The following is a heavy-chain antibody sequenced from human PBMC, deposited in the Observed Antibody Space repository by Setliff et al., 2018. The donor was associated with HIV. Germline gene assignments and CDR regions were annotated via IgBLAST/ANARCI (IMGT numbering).Heavy chain of an antibody. V-gene: IGHV3-7*01. D-gene: IGHD3-16*01. J-gene: IGHJ3*02. Sequence: GGSLRLSCAASGFTFSNYWMSWVRQTPGKGLEWVANIKPDGSEKYYVDSVKGRFTISRDNAENSLYLQMNSLRAGDTAVYYCARDYVWGRRAFDIWGPGTMVTVSS. CDR2: IKPDGSEK. CDR3: ARDYVWGRRAFDI. CDR1: GFTFSNYW.